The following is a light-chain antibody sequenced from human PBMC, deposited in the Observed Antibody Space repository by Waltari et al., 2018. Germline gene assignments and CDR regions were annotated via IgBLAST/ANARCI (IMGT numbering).Light chain of an antibody. CDR2: KDS. J-gene: IGLJ3*02. CDR3: QSADTTWV. CDR1: TLPKNS. Sequence: SYELTQPPSVSVSPGQTARITCSGDTLPKNSASWYQQKPGQAPVVVIYKDSERPSGIPERFSGSSSGTTVTLTISRVQAEDEADYYCQSADTTWVFGGGTKLTVL. V-gene: IGLV3-25*03.